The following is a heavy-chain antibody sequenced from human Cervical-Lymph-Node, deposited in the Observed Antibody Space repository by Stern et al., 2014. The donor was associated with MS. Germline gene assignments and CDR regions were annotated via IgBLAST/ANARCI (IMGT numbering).Heavy chain of an antibody. CDR1: GYNFTGYW. CDR2: IYPGDSDP. V-gene: IGHV5-51*01. J-gene: IGHJ4*02. CDR3: ARQRYFDY. Sequence: VQLGQSGAEVKKPGESLKISCQGSGYNFTGYWIGLVRQMSGKGLEWMGLIYPGDSDPRYSPSFQGQVTMSVVTSISTAYRQWSSLRASDTAIYYCARQRYFDYWAQGTLVTVSS.